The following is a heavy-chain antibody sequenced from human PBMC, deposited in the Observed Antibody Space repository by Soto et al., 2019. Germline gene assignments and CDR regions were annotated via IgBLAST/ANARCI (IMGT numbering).Heavy chain of an antibody. D-gene: IGHD3-9*01. V-gene: IGHV1-2*02. CDR3: ARDIYDIHAFDI. Sequence: ASVKVSCKASGYTFTGYYMHWVRQAPGQGLEWMGWINPNSGGTNYAQKFQGRVTMTRDTSISTAYMELSRLRSDDTAVYYCARDIYDIHAFDIWGQGKMVTVSS. CDR2: INPNSGGT. CDR1: GYTFTGYY. J-gene: IGHJ3*02.